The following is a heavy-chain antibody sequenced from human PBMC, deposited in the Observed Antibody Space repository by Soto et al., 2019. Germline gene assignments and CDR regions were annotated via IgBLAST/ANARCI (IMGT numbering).Heavy chain of an antibody. CDR2: INHSGST. J-gene: IGHJ6*02. CDR3: ARGRQLTTYYYYGMDV. Sequence: SETLSLTCAVDGGYFSGYDWSWIRQPPGKGLEWIGEINHSGSTNYNPSLKSRVTISVDTSKNQFSLKLSSVTAADTAVYYCARGRQLTTYYYYGMDVWGQGTTVTVSS. CDR1: GGYFSGYD. D-gene: IGHD6-6*01. V-gene: IGHV4-34*01.